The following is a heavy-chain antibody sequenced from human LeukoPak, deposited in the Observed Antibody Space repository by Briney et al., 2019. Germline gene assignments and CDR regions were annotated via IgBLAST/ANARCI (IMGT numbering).Heavy chain of an antibody. V-gene: IGHV1-18*01. CDR2: ISAYNGNT. D-gene: IGHD2-2*02. CDR1: GYTFTSYG. J-gene: IGHJ4*02. Sequence: GASVKVSCKASGYTFTSYGISWVRQAPGQGLEWMGWISAYNGNTNYAQKLQGRVTMTTDTSTSTAYMELKSLRSDDTAVYYCARYCSSTSCYTGILPDYWGQGTLVTVSS. CDR3: ARYCSSTSCYTGILPDY.